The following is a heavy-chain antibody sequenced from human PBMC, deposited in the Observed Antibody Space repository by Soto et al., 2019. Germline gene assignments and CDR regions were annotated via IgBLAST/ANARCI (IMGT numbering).Heavy chain of an antibody. CDR3: ARLSGWGWFDF. CDR2: IKEDGSER. CDR1: GFTFGNHW. V-gene: IGHV3-7*01. D-gene: IGHD1-26*01. Sequence: EVQLVESGGGLVQPGGSLRLSCAASGFTFGNHWMSWGRQAPGKGLEGVASIKEDGSERYYADSLRGRFTISRDNAKNTLYLEMNSLGAKDTAVYYCARLSGWGWFDFWGQGALVTVSP. J-gene: IGHJ5*01.